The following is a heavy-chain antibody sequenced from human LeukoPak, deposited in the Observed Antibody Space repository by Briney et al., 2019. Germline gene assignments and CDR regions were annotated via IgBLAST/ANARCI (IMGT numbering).Heavy chain of an antibody. CDR3: ARLSGYSGSYYDYFDY. J-gene: IGHJ4*02. V-gene: IGHV1-18*01. D-gene: IGHD1-26*01. Sequence: ASVKVSCKASGYTFTSYGISWVRQAPGQGLEWMGWISAYNGNTTYAQKLQGRVTMTTDTSTSTAYMELRSLRSDDTAVYYCARLSGYSGSYYDYFDYWGQGTLVTVSS. CDR2: ISAYNGNT. CDR1: GYTFTSYG.